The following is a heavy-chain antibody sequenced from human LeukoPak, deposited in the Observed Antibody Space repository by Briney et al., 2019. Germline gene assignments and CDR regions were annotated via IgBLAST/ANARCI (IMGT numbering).Heavy chain of an antibody. Sequence: PSETLSLTCTVSGGSISSSSYYWGWIRQPPGKGLEWIGSIYYSGSTYYNPSLKSRVTISVGTSKNQFSLKLSSVTAADTAVYYCARVMYSSGWYFALDIWGQGTMVTVSS. V-gene: IGHV4-39*01. J-gene: IGHJ3*02. CDR2: IYYSGST. CDR3: ARVMYSSGWYFALDI. D-gene: IGHD6-19*01. CDR1: GGSISSSSYY.